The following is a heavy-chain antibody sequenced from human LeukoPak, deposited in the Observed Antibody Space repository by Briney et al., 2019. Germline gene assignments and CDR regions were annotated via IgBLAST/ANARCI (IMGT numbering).Heavy chain of an antibody. D-gene: IGHD3-10*01. V-gene: IGHV3-11*01. Sequence: AGGSLRLSCAASGFTFSDYYMSWIRQAPGKGLEWVSYISSSGSTIYYADSVKGRFTISRDNAKNSLYLQMNSLRAEDTAVYYCARHITMVRGVNDYWGQGTLVTVSS. J-gene: IGHJ4*02. CDR3: ARHITMVRGVNDY. CDR2: ISSSGSTI. CDR1: GFTFSDYY.